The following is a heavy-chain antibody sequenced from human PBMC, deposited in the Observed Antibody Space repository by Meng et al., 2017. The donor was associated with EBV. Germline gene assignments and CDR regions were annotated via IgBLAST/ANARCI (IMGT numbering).Heavy chain of an antibody. CDR3: VRELVGGTFDY. V-gene: IGHV1-46*01. CDR1: GYTFTSYY. Sequence: QGQRVQSGAEVKKPGASVKVSCKASGYTFTSYYLHWVRQAPGQGLEWMGIIIPAGGNTNYAQKFRGRFTMTRGTSTSTVYMDLSILTSEDTAVYYCVRELVGGTFDYWGQGTLVTVSS. J-gene: IGHJ4*02. D-gene: IGHD1/OR15-1a*01. CDR2: IIPAGGNT.